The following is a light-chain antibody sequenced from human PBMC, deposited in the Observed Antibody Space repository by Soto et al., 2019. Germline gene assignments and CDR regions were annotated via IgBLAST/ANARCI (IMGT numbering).Light chain of an antibody. CDR2: AVS. CDR1: QPVNNN. J-gene: IGKJ5*01. CDR3: QQYEKWPPSIT. Sequence: IEMTQSPASLSASPGGRATLSCRASQPVNNNLAWYQYKPGQAPRLLIYAVSTRATGVSARFSGGGSVTEFSLTISGLQSEDFAVYYCQQYEKWPPSITFGQGTRLEIK. V-gene: IGKV3-15*01.